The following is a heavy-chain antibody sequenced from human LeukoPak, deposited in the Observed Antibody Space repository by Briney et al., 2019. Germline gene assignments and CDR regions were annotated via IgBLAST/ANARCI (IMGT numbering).Heavy chain of an antibody. CDR2: ISSSSSYI. J-gene: IGHJ4*02. Sequence: GGSLRLSCAASGFTFSSYSMNWVRQAPGKGLEWFSSISSSSSYIYYADSVKGRFTISRDNAKNSLYLQMNSLRAEDTAVYYCAKKLASVVRGVIINYFDYWGQGTLVTVSS. D-gene: IGHD3-10*01. V-gene: IGHV3-21*01. CDR1: GFTFSSYS. CDR3: AKKLASVVRGVIINYFDY.